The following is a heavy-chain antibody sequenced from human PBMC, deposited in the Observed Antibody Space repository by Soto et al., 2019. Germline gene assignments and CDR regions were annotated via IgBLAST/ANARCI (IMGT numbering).Heavy chain of an antibody. D-gene: IGHD6-13*01. CDR3: ARVNRQQLVDY. V-gene: IGHV3-53*01. CDR1: GFTVSSNY. J-gene: IGHJ4*02. Sequence: PGGSLRLSCAASGFTVSSNYMSWVRQAPGKGLEWVSVIYSGGSTYYADSVKGRFTISRDNSKNTLYLQMNSLRAEDTAVYYCARVNRQQLVDYWGQGTLVTSPQ. CDR2: IYSGGST.